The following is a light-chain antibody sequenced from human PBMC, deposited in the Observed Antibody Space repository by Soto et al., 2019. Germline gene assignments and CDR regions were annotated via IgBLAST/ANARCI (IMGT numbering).Light chain of an antibody. J-gene: IGLJ2*01. CDR2: DVS. V-gene: IGLV2-14*01. CDR1: SSDVGGYNY. CDR3: NSYSSTSTLV. Sequence: QSVLTQPASVSGSPGQSITISCTGTSSDVGGYNYVSWHQQHPGKAPKLMIYDVSNRPSGVSNRFSGSKSGNTASLTISGLQAEDEADYYCNSYSSTSTLVFGGGTKLTVL.